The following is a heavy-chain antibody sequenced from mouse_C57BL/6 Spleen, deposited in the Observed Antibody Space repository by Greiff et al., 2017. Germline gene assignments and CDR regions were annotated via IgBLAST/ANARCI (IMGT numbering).Heavy chain of an antibody. Sequence: EVKLEESGGGLVQPGGSMKLSCVASGFTFSNYWMNWVRQSPEKGLEWVAQIRLKSDNHATHYAESVKGRFTISRDDSKSSVYLQMNNLRAEDTGIYYCTIYYDYDGYYAMDYWGQGTSVTVSS. CDR3: TIYYDYDGYYAMDY. CDR1: GFTFSNYW. J-gene: IGHJ4*01. CDR2: IRLKSDNHAT. D-gene: IGHD2-4*01. V-gene: IGHV6-3*01.